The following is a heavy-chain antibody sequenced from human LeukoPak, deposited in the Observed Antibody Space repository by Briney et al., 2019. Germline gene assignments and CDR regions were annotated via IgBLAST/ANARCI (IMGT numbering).Heavy chain of an antibody. D-gene: IGHD5-18*01. CDR1: GGSFSGYH. V-gene: IGHV4-34*01. CDR2: INHRGST. J-gene: IGHJ4*02. CDR3: ASTSAMVYFDY. Sequence: PSETLSLTCAVYGGSFSGYHWSWIRQPPAKGLEWIGEINHRGSTNYNPSLKSRVTISVDTSKNQFSLKLSSVTAADTAVYYCASTSAMVYFDYWGQGTLVTVSS.